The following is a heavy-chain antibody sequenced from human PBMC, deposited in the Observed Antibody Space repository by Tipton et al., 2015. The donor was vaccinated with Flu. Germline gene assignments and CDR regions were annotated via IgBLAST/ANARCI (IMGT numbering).Heavy chain of an antibody. CDR1: GGSISSSSYY. CDR2: IYYSGST. D-gene: IGHD6-13*01. CDR3: ARDKAAGV. J-gene: IGHJ6*02. Sequence: LRLSCTVSGGSISSSSYYWGWIRQPPGKGLEWIGSIYYSGSTYYNPSLKSRVTISVDTSKNQFSLKLSSVTAADTAVYYCARDKAAGVWGQGTTVTVSS. V-gene: IGHV4-39*07.